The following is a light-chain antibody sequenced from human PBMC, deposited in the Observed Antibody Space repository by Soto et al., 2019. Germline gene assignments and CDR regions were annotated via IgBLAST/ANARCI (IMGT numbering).Light chain of an antibody. CDR1: RSVSDTL. CDR2: GTS. J-gene: IGKJ1*01. V-gene: IGKV3-20*01. Sequence: EIVLTQSPGTLYLSPGERATLSCRADRSVSDTLLTWFQQKPGQAPRLLIFGTSNSAPGIPDRFSGSGCGTDFPLTISRLEPDDCSVYYCQRYGDSSWTFGLGTIVEIK. CDR3: QRYGDSSWT.